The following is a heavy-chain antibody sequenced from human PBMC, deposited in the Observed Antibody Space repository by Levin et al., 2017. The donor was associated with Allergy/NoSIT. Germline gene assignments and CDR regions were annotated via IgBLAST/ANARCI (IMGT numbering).Heavy chain of an antibody. CDR3: ARGGYNDAFDI. CDR1: GVTVSSTF. J-gene: IGHJ3*02. Sequence: QRGESLKISCAVSGVTVSSTFMSWVRQAPGKGLEWVSIIYSGGSTYYADSVQGRFTISRDNSKNTLFLQMNSLRVEDTAVYYCARGGYNDAFDIWGQGTMVTVSS. V-gene: IGHV3-53*01. CDR2: IYSGGST. D-gene: IGHD5-24*01.